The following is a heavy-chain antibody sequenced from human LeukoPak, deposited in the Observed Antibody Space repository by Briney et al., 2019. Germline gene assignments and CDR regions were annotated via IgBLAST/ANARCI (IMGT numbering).Heavy chain of an antibody. D-gene: IGHD6-19*01. CDR1: GFTFSSYG. J-gene: IGHJ6*02. Sequence: GGSLRLSCAASGFTFSSYGMHWVRQAPGKGLEWVAVILSDGSKEFYTDSVKGRFTISRDNSKNTLYLQMNSLRAEDTAVYYCARETPVAGTNFYAMDVWGQGTTVTVSS. CDR2: ILSDGSKE. V-gene: IGHV3-33*01. CDR3: ARETPVAGTNFYAMDV.